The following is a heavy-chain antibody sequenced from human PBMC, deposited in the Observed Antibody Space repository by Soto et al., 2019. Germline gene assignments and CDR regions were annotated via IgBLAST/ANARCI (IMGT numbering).Heavy chain of an antibody. CDR1: GLPFSGYA. V-gene: IGHV3-30-3*01. CDR3: AGGGYGVSLGRGFGP. J-gene: IGHJ5*02. CDR2: ISHTTTET. Sequence: QGQLMESGGGVVLPGTSLRLSCAASGLPFSGYAMHWVRQAPGTGLEWVASISHTTTETFYADSVKGRFTISRDDSKKMLFMQMNNLGPGDTAVDLCAGGGYGVSLGRGFGPLGQGTLVTVSS. D-gene: IGHD3-16*01.